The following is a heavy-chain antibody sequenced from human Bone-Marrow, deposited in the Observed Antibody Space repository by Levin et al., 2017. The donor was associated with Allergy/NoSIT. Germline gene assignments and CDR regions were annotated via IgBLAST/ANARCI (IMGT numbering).Heavy chain of an antibody. CDR1: GGSISSYY. CDR3: ARGYKSIAAAGTNYFDY. D-gene: IGHD6-13*01. V-gene: IGHV4-59*01. CDR2: IYYSGST. Sequence: KTSETLSLTCTVSGGSISSYYWSWIRQPPGKGLEWIGYIYYSGSTNYNPSLKSRVTISVDTSKNQFSLKLSSVTAADTAVYYCARGYKSIAAAGTNYFDYWGQGTLVTVSS. J-gene: IGHJ4*02.